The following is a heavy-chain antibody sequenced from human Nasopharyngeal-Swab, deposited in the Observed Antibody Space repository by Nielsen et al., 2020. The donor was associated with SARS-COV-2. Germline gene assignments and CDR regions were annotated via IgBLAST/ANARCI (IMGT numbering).Heavy chain of an antibody. Sequence: LETLSLTCAVYGGSFSGYYWSWVRQPPGKGLEWIGEINHSGSTNYNPSLKSRVTISVDTSKNQFSLKLSSVTAADTAVYYCARGVRLTRITMVRGPIESVYGMDVWGQGTTVTVSS. V-gene: IGHV4-34*01. J-gene: IGHJ6*02. CDR2: INHSGST. CDR3: ARGVRLTRITMVRGPIESVYGMDV. D-gene: IGHD3-10*01. CDR1: GGSFSGYY.